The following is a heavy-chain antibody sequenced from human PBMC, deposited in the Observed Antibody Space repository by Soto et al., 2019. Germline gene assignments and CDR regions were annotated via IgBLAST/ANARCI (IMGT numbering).Heavy chain of an antibody. Sequence: PGESRKISCKGSGYTFTDYWIGWVRQMPGKGLEWMGIIWPGDSDTRYSPSFQGQVTISVDKSISTAYLQWSSLKASDTAIYYCARRQGSGYFGPPGPVTLVTVSS. CDR3: ARRQGSGYFGP. V-gene: IGHV5-51*01. CDR2: IWPGDSDT. CDR1: GYTFTDYW. J-gene: IGHJ4*03.